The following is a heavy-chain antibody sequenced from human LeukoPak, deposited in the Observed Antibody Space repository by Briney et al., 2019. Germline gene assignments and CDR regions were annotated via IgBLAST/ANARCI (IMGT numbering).Heavy chain of an antibody. Sequence: GGSLRLSCAASGFTFSSYSMNWVRQAPGKGLEWVSSISSSSSYIYYADSVKGRFTISRDNAKNSLYLQMNSLRAEDTAVYYCARDEVVVAAELDYWGLGTLVTVSS. CDR3: ARDEVVVAAELDY. CDR1: GFTFSSYS. CDR2: ISSSSSYI. J-gene: IGHJ4*02. V-gene: IGHV3-21*01. D-gene: IGHD2-15*01.